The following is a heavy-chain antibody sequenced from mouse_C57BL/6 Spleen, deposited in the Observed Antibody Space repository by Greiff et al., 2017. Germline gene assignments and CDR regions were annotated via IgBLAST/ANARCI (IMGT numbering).Heavy chain of an antibody. CDR2: IYPGDGDT. CDR3: ASVRLTTVNAMDY. J-gene: IGHJ4*01. Sequence: VQLQQSGPELVKPGASVKISCKASGYAFSSSWMNWVKQRPGKGLEWIGRIYPGDGDTNSNGKFKGKATLTADISSSPAYMQLSSLTSEDSAVDFCASVRLTTVNAMDYWGQGASVTVSS. V-gene: IGHV1-82*01. CDR1: GYAFSSSW. D-gene: IGHD1-1*01.